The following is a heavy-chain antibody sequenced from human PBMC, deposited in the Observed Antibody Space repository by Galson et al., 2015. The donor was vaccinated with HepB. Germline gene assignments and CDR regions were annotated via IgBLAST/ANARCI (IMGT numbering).Heavy chain of an antibody. J-gene: IGHJ4*02. D-gene: IGHD3-9*01. CDR1: GYTFNKYG. Sequence: SVKVSCKASGYTFNKYGISWVRQAPGQGVEWMGWISTKRGNTKHAQRLQGRVTMTTETSTNTAYMELRSLRSADTAVCYCARDVDWALDYWGQGTLVTVSS. CDR2: ISTKRGNT. CDR3: ARDVDWALDY. V-gene: IGHV1-18*01.